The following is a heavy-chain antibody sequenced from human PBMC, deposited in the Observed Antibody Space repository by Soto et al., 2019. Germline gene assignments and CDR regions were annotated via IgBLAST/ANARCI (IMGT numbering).Heavy chain of an antibody. D-gene: IGHD5-18*01. V-gene: IGHV4-34*01. Sequence: QVQLQQWGAGLLKPSETLSLTCAVYGGSFSGYYWSWIRQPPGKGLEWIGEINHSGSTNYNPSLKSRVTISVDTSKNQFSLKLSSVTAADTAVYYCARARSPRYGRSFDYWGQGTLVTVSS. CDR1: GGSFSGYY. CDR3: ARARSPRYGRSFDY. CDR2: INHSGST. J-gene: IGHJ4*02.